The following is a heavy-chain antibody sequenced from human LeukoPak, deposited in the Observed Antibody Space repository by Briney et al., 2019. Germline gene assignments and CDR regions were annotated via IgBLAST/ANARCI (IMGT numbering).Heavy chain of an antibody. CDR1: GGSISSYY. CDR3: ASSGWEDGFDY. V-gene: IGHV4-4*07. J-gene: IGHJ4*02. CDR2: IYTSGST. D-gene: IGHD6-19*01. Sequence: SETLSLTCTVSGGSISSYYWSWTRQPAGKGLEWIGRIYTSGSTNYNPSLKSRATMSVDTSKNQFSLKLSSVTAADTAVYYCASSGWEDGFDYWGQGTLVTVSS.